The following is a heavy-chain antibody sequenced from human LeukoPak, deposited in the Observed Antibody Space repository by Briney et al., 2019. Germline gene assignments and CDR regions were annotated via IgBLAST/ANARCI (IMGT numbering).Heavy chain of an antibody. D-gene: IGHD3-22*01. J-gene: IGHJ4*02. CDR1: GFTFTNYA. CDR2: ISATRGNT. Sequence: GGSLRLSCVASGFTFTNYAMSWVRQAPGKGLEWVSAISATRGNTYYADSVQGRFSISRDNSKNTLYLQMNSLRAEDMALYYCAKGLGYDSSGPFDYWAQGTLVTVSS. CDR3: AKGLGYDSSGPFDY. V-gene: IGHV3-23*01.